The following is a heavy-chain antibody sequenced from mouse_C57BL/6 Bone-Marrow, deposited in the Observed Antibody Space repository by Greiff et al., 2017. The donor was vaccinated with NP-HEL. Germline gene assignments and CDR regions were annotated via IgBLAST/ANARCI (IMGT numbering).Heavy chain of an antibody. CDR3: ARDLGVDY. V-gene: IGHV1-59*01. Sequence: VQLQQPGAELVRPGTSVKLSCKASGYTFTSYWMHWVKQRPGQGLEWIGVIDPSDSYTNYNQKFKGKATLTVDTSSSTAYMQLSSLTSEDSAVYYCARDLGVDYWGQGTTLTVSS. D-gene: IGHD4-1*01. CDR1: GYTFTSYW. CDR2: IDPSDSYT. J-gene: IGHJ2*01.